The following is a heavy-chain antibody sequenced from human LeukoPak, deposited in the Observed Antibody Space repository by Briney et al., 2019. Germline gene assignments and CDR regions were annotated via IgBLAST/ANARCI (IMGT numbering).Heavy chain of an antibody. V-gene: IGHV3-23*01. Sequence: GGSLRLSCAASGFAFSTTSMSWVRQAPGKGLEWVSVISGSGDITYFADSVKGRFTISRDNSRNTPYLQMDSLRAEDTAMYYCAKANTRPYNWFDPWGQGTLVTVSS. CDR3: AKANTRPYNWFDP. CDR1: GFAFSTTS. D-gene: IGHD2-2*01. J-gene: IGHJ5*02. CDR2: ISGSGDIT.